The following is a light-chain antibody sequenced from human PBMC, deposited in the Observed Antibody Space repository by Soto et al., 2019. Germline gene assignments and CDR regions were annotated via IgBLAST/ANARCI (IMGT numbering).Light chain of an antibody. CDR3: QVWDSSSDLVV. CDR2: YDS. V-gene: IGLV3-21*04. J-gene: IGLJ2*01. CDR1: NIGSKS. Sequence: SYELTQPPSVSVAPGKTARITCGGNNIGSKSVHWYQQKPGQAPVLVIYYDSDRPSGIPERFSGYNSGNTATLTISRVEAGDEADYYCQVWDSSSDLVVFGGGTKLTVL.